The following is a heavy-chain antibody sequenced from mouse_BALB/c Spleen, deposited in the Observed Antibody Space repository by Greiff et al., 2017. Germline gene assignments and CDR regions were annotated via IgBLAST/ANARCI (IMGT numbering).Heavy chain of an antibody. CDR1: GYTFTSYW. V-gene: IGHV1-69*02. Sequence: QVQLKQPGAELVRPGASVKLSCKASGYTFTSYWINWVKQRPGQGLEWIGNIYPSDSYTNYNQKFKDKATLTVDKSSSTAYMQLSSPTSEDSAVYYCTRSPLITTVEGFDYGGQGTTLTVSS. CDR2: IYPSDSYT. CDR3: TRSPLITTVEGFDY. J-gene: IGHJ2*01. D-gene: IGHD1-1*01.